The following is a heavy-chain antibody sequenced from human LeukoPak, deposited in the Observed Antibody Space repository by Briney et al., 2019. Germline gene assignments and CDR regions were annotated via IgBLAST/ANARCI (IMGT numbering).Heavy chain of an antibody. CDR2: INPNSGGT. J-gene: IGHJ4*02. CDR3: ARGYCTNGVCYHFDY. CDR1: GYTFTGYY. D-gene: IGHD2-8*01. V-gene: IGHV1-2*02. Sequence: ASVKVSCKASGYTFTGYYMHWVRQAPGQGLEWMGWINPNSGGTNYAQKFQGRVTMTRDTSISTAYMELSRLRSDDTAVYYCARGYCTNGVCYHFDYWAREPWSPSPQ.